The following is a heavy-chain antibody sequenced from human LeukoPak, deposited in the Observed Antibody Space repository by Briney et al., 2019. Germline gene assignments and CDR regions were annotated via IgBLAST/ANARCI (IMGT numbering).Heavy chain of an antibody. D-gene: IGHD4-17*01. CDR2: INPNSGGT. Sequence: ASVKVSCKASGGTFNSYAISWVRQAPGHGLEWMGWINPNSGGTNYAQKFQGRVTITRDTSISTAYMELSRLRSDDTAVYYCASGRDYGDERGAFDIWGQGTMVTVSS. V-gene: IGHV1-2*02. J-gene: IGHJ3*02. CDR1: GGTFNSYA. CDR3: ASGRDYGDERGAFDI.